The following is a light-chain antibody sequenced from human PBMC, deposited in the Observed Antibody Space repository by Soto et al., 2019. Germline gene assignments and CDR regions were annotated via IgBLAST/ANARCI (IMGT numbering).Light chain of an antibody. CDR3: QQYNNWPSWT. CDR1: QSVSSSY. Sequence: EIVLTQSPGTLSLSPGERATLCCRASQSVSSSYLAWYQQKPGQAPRLLIYGASSRATGIPDRFIGSGSGTEFTLTISSLQSEDFAVYYCQQYNNWPSWTFGQGTKVDIK. J-gene: IGKJ1*01. CDR2: GAS. V-gene: IGKV3-20*01.